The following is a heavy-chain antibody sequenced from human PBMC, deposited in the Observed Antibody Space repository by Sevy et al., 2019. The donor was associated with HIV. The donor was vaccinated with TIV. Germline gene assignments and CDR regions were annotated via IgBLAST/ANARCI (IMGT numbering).Heavy chain of an antibody. D-gene: IGHD1-7*01. Sequence: GGSLRLSCAASGFTFSSYGMHWVRQAPGKGLEWVAFIRYDGSNKYYADSVKGRFTISRDNSKNTLYLQMNSLRAEDTAVNYCVNDRITGNTTLRSILFRYHLLDKGPGGGDAFDIWGQGTMVTASS. CDR1: GFTFSSYG. CDR3: VNDRITGNTTLRSILFRYHLLDKGPGGGDAFDI. J-gene: IGHJ3*02. CDR2: IRYDGSNK. V-gene: IGHV3-30*02.